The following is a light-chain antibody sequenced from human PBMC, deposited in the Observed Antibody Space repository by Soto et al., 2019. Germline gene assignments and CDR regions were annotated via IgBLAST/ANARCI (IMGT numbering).Light chain of an antibody. J-gene: IGKJ1*01. V-gene: IGKV1-17*01. CDR1: QGIKNE. Sequence: DIQMTQSPSSLSASVGDRVTITCRASQGIKNELGWYQQKSGLAPKRLIFGATTLQSGVPSRFSGSASGTDFSLRISSLQPEDFATYYCLQDNHYPQTFGQGTKVDI. CDR3: LQDNHYPQT. CDR2: GAT.